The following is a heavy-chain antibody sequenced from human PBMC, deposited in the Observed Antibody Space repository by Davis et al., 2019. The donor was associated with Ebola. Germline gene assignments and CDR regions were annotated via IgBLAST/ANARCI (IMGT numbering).Heavy chain of an antibody. J-gene: IGHJ4*02. CDR2: IYYSGST. D-gene: IGHD6-6*01. Sequence: MPLETLSLTCTVSGGSVSSGSYYWSWIRQPPGKGLEWIGYIYYSGSTNYNPSLKSRVTISVDTSKNQFSLKLSSVTAADTAVYYCARWNFYSSSLDYWGQGTLVTVSS. V-gene: IGHV4-61*01. CDR1: GGSVSSGSYY. CDR3: ARWNFYSSSLDY.